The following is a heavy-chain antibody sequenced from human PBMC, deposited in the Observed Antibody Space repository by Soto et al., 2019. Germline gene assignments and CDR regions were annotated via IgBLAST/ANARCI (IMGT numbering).Heavy chain of an antibody. CDR1: GFTFSDHY. Sequence: LRLSCAASGFTFSDHYMDWVRQAPGKGLEWVARSRNRANSFTTAYAASVQGRFTISRDDSKNSLFLQMNSLKTEDTAVYYCARDASRGYWGQGTLVTVSS. V-gene: IGHV3-72*01. CDR3: ARDASRGY. J-gene: IGHJ4*02. CDR2: SRNRANSFTT.